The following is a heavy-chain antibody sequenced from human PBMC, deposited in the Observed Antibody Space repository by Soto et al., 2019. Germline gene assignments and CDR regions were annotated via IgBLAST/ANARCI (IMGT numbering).Heavy chain of an antibody. CDR1: GASISTNHHN. CDR3: ARLPTGYPNWFDP. J-gene: IGHJ5*02. CDR2: IHYRGDT. V-gene: IGHV4-39*01. Sequence: SETLSLTCTVSGASISTNHHNWAWVRQPPGKGLEWMGNIHYRGDTYFNPSLGSRLSMSVDTSKNQFSLKLTSVTAADTAVYYCARLPTGYPNWFDPWGQGTLVTV. D-gene: IGHD3-9*01.